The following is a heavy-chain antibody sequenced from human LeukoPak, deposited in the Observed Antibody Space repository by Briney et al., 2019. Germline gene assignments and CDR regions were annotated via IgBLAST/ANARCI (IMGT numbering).Heavy chain of an antibody. CDR1: GFTFSSYG. Sequence: PGRSLRLSCAASGFTFSSYGMHWVRQAPGKGLEWVSAISGSGGSTYYADSVKGRFTISRDNSKNTLYLQMNSLRAEDTAVYYCAKDPGYYDSSGYSDYWGQGTLVTVSS. CDR3: AKDPGYYDSSGYSDY. V-gene: IGHV3-23*01. D-gene: IGHD3-22*01. J-gene: IGHJ4*02. CDR2: ISGSGGST.